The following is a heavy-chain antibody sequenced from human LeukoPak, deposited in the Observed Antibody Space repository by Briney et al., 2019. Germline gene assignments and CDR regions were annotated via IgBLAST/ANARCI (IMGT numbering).Heavy chain of an antibody. V-gene: IGHV3-48*03. CDR2: ISSSGSTI. J-gene: IGHJ6*04. D-gene: IGHD3-10*02. CDR3: AELGITMIGGV. Sequence: PGGSLRLSCAASGFTFSSYEMHWVRQAPGKGLEWASYISSSGSTIYYADSVKGRFTISRDNAKNSLYLQMNSLRAEDTAVYYCAELGITMIGGVWGKGTTVTISS. CDR1: GFTFSSYE.